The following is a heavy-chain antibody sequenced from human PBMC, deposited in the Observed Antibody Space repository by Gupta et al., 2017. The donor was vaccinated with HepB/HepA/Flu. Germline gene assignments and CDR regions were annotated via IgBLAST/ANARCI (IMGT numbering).Heavy chain of an antibody. Sequence: QVHLVQSGAEVKKSGASMKVSCKASGYTFTNYYVHWIRQVPGQGPEWMGRINPNNGDTVYAHNFQGRVTMTTDTSITTAYLDLSRLRIDDTAIYYCATIEGLIGTTWGQGALVTISS. CDR3: ATIEGLIGTT. D-gene: IGHD1-14*01. CDR2: INPNNGDT. J-gene: IGHJ4*02. V-gene: IGHV1-2*06. CDR1: GYTFTNYY.